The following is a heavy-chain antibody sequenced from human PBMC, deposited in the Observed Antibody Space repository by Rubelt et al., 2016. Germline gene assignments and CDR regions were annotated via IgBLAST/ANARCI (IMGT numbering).Heavy chain of an antibody. CDR3: AREGDGYNYRDYYYGMDV. Sequence: EVQLVESGGGLIQPGGSLRLSCAASGFTVSSNYMSWVRQAPGKGLEWVSVIYSGGSTYYADSVKGRFTISRDNSKNTLYLQMNSLRAEDTAVYYCAREGDGYNYRDYYYGMDVWGQGITVTVSS. CDR1: GFTVSSNY. CDR2: IYSGGST. D-gene: IGHD5-24*01. J-gene: IGHJ6*02. V-gene: IGHV3-53*01.